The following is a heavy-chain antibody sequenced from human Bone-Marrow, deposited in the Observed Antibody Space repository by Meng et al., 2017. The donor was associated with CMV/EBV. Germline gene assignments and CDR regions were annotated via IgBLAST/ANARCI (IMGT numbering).Heavy chain of an antibody. CDR1: GFTFSSYA. Sequence: GSLRLSCAASGFTFSSYAMSWVRQAPGKGLEWVSVIYSGGSSTYYADSVKGRFTISRDNSKNTLYLQMNSLRAEDTAVYYCAKDRERGADYDFWSGYDMDVWGQGTTVTVSS. D-gene: IGHD3-3*01. V-gene: IGHV3-23*03. J-gene: IGHJ6*02. CDR2: IYSGGSST. CDR3: AKDRERGADYDFWSGYDMDV.